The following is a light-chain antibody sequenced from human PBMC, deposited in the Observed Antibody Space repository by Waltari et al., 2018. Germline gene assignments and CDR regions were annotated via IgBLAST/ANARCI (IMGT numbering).Light chain of an antibody. CDR3: QVWDSSGDHPV. V-gene: IGLV3-21*03. J-gene: IGLJ2*01. CDR2: DDT. CDR1: NIRTKT. Sequence: SYVLTQPPLVSVAPGKTARISCAGQNIRTKTVHWYQQKPGQAPVLVIYDDTVRPSGIPERISGSHTAPLTIARVEAGDEADYYCQVWDSSGDHPVFGGGTRLTVL.